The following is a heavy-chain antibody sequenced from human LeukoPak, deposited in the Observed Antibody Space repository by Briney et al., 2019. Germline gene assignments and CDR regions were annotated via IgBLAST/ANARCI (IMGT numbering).Heavy chain of an antibody. Sequence: PSETLSLTCTVSGGSISSGDYYWSWIRQPPGKGLEWIGYIYYSGSTNYNPSLKSRVTISVDTSKNQFSLKLSSVTAADTAVYYCARSSPSRDAFDIWGQGTMVTVSS. CDR2: IYYSGST. CDR1: GGSISSGDYY. CDR3: ARSSPSRDAFDI. V-gene: IGHV4-61*08. J-gene: IGHJ3*02. D-gene: IGHD1-26*01.